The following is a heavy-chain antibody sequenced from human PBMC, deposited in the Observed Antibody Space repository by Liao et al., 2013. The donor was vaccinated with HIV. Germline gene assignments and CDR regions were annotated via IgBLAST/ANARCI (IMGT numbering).Heavy chain of an antibody. CDR2: IYTSGNT. CDR3: ARDRGDGYSLDYFDF. D-gene: IGHD5-24*01. J-gene: IGHJ4*02. V-gene: IGHV4-4*07. Sequence: QMQLQESGPGLVKPSETLSLTCAVSGGSINNHYWNWIRQPAGRGLEWIGRIYTSGNTNYNPSLKSRVTMSVDTSKNQFSLKLTSVTAADTAVYYCARDRGDGYSLDYFDFWGQGTLVTVSS. CDR1: GGSINNHY.